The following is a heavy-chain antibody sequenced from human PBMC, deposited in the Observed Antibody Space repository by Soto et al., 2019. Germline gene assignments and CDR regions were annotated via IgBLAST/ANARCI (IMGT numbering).Heavy chain of an antibody. CDR3: IRVHRSVTSGAGAH. Sequence: GESLKISCVVSGLTFRMYWMHWVRQVPGQSPFWVSRISDYRITTNYADSVRGRFTISRENSKNTLYLQMNNLKPDGTSIYSCIRVHRSVTSGAGAHWAQGT. J-gene: IGHJ1*01. D-gene: IGHD7-27*01. CDR1: GLTFRMYW. V-gene: IGHV3-74*01. CDR2: ISDYRITT.